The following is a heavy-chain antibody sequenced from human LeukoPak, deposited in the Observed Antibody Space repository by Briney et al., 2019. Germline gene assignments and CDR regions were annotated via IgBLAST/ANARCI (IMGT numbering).Heavy chain of an antibody. CDR1: GFTFSNYW. Sequence: GGSLILSCVASGFTFSNYWMHWVRQAPGKGLVWVSRINTDGSTTTYADSVKGRFTISRDNAKNTLYLQMNSLRAEETAVYFCARAADYYASGIFYWGQGTLVTVSS. J-gene: IGHJ4*02. CDR2: INTDGSTT. V-gene: IGHV3-74*01. D-gene: IGHD3-10*01. CDR3: ARAADYYASGIFY.